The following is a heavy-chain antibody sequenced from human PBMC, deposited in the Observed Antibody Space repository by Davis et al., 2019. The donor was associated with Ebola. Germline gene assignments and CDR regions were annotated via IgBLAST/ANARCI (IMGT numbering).Heavy chain of an antibody. CDR2: ISSNGYST. V-gene: IGHV3-64*01. J-gene: IGHJ3*02. CDR3: ARGRYYYDSSGYYYHGDAFDI. D-gene: IGHD3-22*01. Sequence: GGSLRLSCAASGFTFSSYAMYWVRQAPGKGLEYVSAISSNGYSTYYANSVKGRFTISRDNFKNTLYLQMGSLRPEDMAVYYCARGRYYYDSSGYYYHGDAFDIWGQGTMVTVSS. CDR1: GFTFSSYA.